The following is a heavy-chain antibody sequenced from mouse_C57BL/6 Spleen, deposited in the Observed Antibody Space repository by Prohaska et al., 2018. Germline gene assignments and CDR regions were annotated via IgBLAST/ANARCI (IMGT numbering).Heavy chain of an antibody. CDR3: ARSYGNYFDY. Sequence: PGQGLEWNGEIDPSDSYTNYNQKFKVKATLTVDTSSSTAYMQLSSLTSEDSAVYYCARSYGNYFDYWGQGTTLTVSS. CDR2: IDPSDSYT. J-gene: IGHJ2*01. D-gene: IGHD2-1*01. V-gene: IGHV1-50*01.